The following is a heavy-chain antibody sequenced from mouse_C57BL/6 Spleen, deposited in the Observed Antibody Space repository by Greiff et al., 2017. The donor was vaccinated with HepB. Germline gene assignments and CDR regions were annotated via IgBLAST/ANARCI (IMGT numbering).Heavy chain of an antibody. CDR1: GYTFTSYW. Sequence: VQLQQPGAELVRPGSSVKLSCKASGYTFTSYWMDWVKQRPGQGLEWIGNIYPSDSETHYNQKFKDKATLTVDKSSSTAYMQLSSLTSEDSAVYYCARRGYYYDGDYWGQGTTLTVSS. V-gene: IGHV1-61*01. CDR2: IYPSDSET. J-gene: IGHJ2*01. CDR3: ARRGYYYDGDY. D-gene: IGHD2-4*01.